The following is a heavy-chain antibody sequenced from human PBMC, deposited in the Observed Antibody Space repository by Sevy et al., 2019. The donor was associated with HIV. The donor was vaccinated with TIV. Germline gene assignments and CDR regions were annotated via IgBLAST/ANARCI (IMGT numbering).Heavy chain of an antibody. J-gene: IGHJ6*03. CDR1: GFTFTNYY. CDR2: IDQDGGEK. D-gene: IGHD3-9*01. CDR3: ARAMYYDILTGQNYYYMDV. V-gene: IGHV3-7*01. Sequence: GGSLSLSCAASGFTFTNYYMSWVRQAPGKGLEWVVNIDQDGGEKYYVDSVKGRFTISRDNAGNSLFLQMNSLRAEDTAVYYCARAMYYDILTGQNYYYMDVWGKGTTVTVSS.